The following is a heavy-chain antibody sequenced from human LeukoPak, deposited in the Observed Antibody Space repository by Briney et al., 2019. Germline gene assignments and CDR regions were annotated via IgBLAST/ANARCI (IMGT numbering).Heavy chain of an antibody. D-gene: IGHD3-10*01. CDR1: GYTFTSYG. J-gene: IGHJ5*02. CDR2: ISAYNGNT. V-gene: IGHV1-18*01. Sequence: ASVKVSCKASGYTFTSYGISWVRQAPGQGLEWMGWISAYNGNTNYAQTHQGRVTMTTATSTSPASMALRSLRSDCTAVYYCARDPLITIVRGVIDPYNWFDPWGQGTLVTVSS. CDR3: ARDPLITIVRGVIDPYNWFDP.